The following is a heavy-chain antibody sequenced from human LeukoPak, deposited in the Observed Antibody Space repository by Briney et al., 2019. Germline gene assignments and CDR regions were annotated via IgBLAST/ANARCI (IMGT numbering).Heavy chain of an antibody. J-gene: IGHJ4*02. V-gene: IGHV3-7*01. Sequence: GGSLRLSCAASGFTFSSYWMSWVRQAPGKGLGWVANIKQDGSEKYYVDSVKGRFTISRDNAKNSLYLQMNSLRAEDTAVYYCARDEGGRGYSYGYDYWGQGTLVTVSS. CDR3: ARDEGGRGYSYGYDY. D-gene: IGHD5-18*01. CDR1: GFTFSSYW. CDR2: IKQDGSEK.